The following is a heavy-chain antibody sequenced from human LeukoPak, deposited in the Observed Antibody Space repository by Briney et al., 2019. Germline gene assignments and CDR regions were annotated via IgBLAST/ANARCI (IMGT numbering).Heavy chain of an antibody. J-gene: IGHJ4*02. CDR3: ARVEYYYDSSGYRAQVFDY. D-gene: IGHD3-22*01. CDR2: IYYSGST. V-gene: IGHV4-31*03. Sequence: PSETLSLTCTVSGGSISSGGYYWRWIRQHPGKGLEWIGYIYYSGSTYYNPSLKSRVTISVDTSKNQFSLKLSSVTAADTAVYYCARVEYYYDSSGYRAQVFDYWGQGTLVTVSS. CDR1: GGSISSGGYY.